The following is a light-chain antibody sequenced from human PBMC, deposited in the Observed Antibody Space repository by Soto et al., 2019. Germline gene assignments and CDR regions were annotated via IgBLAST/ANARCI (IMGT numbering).Light chain of an antibody. Sequence: EIVLTQSPGTLSLSPGDTATLSCRASQSVSSRYLGWYQQRPGQAPRLLIYGASSRATGIPDRFSGSGSGTDFTLTISSLESEDFAVYYCQQRNVWPPITFGQGTRLEIK. V-gene: IGKV3D-20*02. CDR3: QQRNVWPPIT. CDR2: GAS. J-gene: IGKJ5*01. CDR1: QSVSSRY.